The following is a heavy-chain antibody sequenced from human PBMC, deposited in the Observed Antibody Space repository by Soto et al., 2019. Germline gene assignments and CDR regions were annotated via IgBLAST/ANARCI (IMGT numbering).Heavy chain of an antibody. CDR3: AREQARDMFDL. CDR2: INAYNGNT. CDR1: GYTFTNYG. V-gene: IGHV1-18*01. Sequence: ASVKVSCKASGYTFTNYGISWVRQAPGQGLEWMGWINAYNGNTKYAQKLQGRVTMTTDTSTSTAYMELRSLRSDDTAVYYCAREQARDMFDLGGRGHLVTVYS. J-gene: IGHJ4*02.